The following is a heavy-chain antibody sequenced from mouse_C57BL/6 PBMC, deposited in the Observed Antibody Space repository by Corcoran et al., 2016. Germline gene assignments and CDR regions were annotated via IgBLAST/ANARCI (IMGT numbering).Heavy chain of an antibody. J-gene: IGHJ2*01. D-gene: IGHD2-2*01. CDR2: INPYNGGT. Sequence: EVQLQQSGPVLVKPGASVKMSCKASGYTFTDYYMNWVKQSHGKSLEWIGVINPYNGGTSYNQKFKGKATLTVDKSSSTAYMELNSLTSEDSAVYYCAYGYHAYFDYWGQGTTLTVSS. CDR1: GYTFTDYY. CDR3: AYGYHAYFDY. V-gene: IGHV1-19*01.